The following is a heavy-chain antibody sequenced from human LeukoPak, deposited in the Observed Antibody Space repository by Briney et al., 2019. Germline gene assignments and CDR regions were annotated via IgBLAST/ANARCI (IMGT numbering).Heavy chain of an antibody. CDR2: IYPGDSRT. V-gene: IGHV5-51*01. Sequence: PGESLKISCKGSGYSFTSYWIGWVRQTPGKGLEWMGAIYPGDSRTRYNPSFEGQVTISADKSINTAYLQWSSLKASDTAMYYCACREFYSPWPGPWGQGTLVTVSS. J-gene: IGHJ5*02. CDR1: GYSFTSYW. CDR3: ACREFYSPWPGP. D-gene: IGHD5-18*01.